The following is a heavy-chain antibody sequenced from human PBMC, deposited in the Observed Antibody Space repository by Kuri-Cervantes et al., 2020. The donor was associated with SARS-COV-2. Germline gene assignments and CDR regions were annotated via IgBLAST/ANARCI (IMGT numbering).Heavy chain of an antibody. Sequence: LSLTCAASGSTFSSYAMHWVRQAPGKGLEWVAVISYDGSNKYYADSVKGRFTISRDNSKNTLYLQMNSLRAEDTAVYYCARGDSSGWYYYFNYWGQGTLVTVSS. J-gene: IGHJ4*02. CDR2: ISYDGSNK. CDR1: GSTFSSYA. D-gene: IGHD6-19*01. V-gene: IGHV3-30-3*01. CDR3: ARGDSSGWYYYFNY.